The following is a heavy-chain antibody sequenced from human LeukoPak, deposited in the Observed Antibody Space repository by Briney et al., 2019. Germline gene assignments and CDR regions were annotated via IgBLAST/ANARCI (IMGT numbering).Heavy chain of an antibody. J-gene: IGHJ4*02. Sequence: PGGSLRLSCAASGFPLGSSAMSWLRQAPGKEPEWVSTFSRSGPDTYYADSVKGRFTILRDNSKNTLYLQMNSLRAEDTAVYYCAKGSLGSWYYFDYWGQGTLVTVSS. D-gene: IGHD1-26*01. CDR2: FSRSGPDT. CDR1: GFPLGSSA. CDR3: AKGSLGSWYYFDY. V-gene: IGHV3-23*01.